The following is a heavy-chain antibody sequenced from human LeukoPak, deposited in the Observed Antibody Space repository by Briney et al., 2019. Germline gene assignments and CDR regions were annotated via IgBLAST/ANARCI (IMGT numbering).Heavy chain of an antibody. CDR2: ISSNGGNT. CDR3: ARQPPATERFFDY. V-gene: IGHV3-64*01. D-gene: IGHD1-14*01. Sequence: GGSLRLSCAASGFTFSSYAMHWVRQAPGKGLECVSTISSNGGNTYYANSVKGRFIISRDNSKNTLYLQMGSLRVDDMAVYYCARQPPATERFFDYWGQGSLVTVSS. J-gene: IGHJ4*02. CDR1: GFTFSSYA.